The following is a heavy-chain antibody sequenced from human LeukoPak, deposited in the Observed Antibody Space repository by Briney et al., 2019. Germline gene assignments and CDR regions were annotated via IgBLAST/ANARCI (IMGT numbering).Heavy chain of an antibody. V-gene: IGHV7-4-1*02. D-gene: IGHD3-3*01. J-gene: IGHJ3*02. CDR2: INTNTGNP. CDR3: ARAAERITIFGVGSDAFDI. CDR1: GYTFTSYA. Sequence: ASVKVSCKASGYTFTSYAMNWVRQAPGQGLEWMGWINTNTGNPTYAQGFTGRFVFSLDTSVSTAYLQISSLKAEDTAVYYCARAAERITIFGVGSDAFDIWGQGTMVTVSS.